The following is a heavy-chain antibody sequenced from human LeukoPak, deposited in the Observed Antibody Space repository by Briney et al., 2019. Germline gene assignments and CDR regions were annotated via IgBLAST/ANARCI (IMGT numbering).Heavy chain of an antibody. V-gene: IGHV5-51*01. CDR1: GYSFTSYW. CDR3: ARHLRAPDGNSYFDY. CDR2: IYPGDSDT. Sequence: GESLKISCKGSGYSFTSYWIGWVRQMPGKGLEWMGIIYPGDSDTRYSPSYQGQVTISADKSISTAYLQWSSLKASDTATYYCARHLRAPDGNSYFDYWGQGTLVTVSS. D-gene: IGHD5-24*01. J-gene: IGHJ4*02.